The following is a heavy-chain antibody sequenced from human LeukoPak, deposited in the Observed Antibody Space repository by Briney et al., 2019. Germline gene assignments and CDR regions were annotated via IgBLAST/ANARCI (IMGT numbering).Heavy chain of an antibody. V-gene: IGHV3-53*01. CDR3: ARVGDHFHWYLDL. CDR2: LYSGSST. J-gene: IGHJ2*01. CDR1: GFTVSTNY. D-gene: IGHD3-3*02. Sequence: GGSLRLSCAASGFTVSTNYMNWVRQAPGKGLEWVSILYSGSSTYYADSVEGRCTISRDSSKNTLFLQMNDLRAEDTAVYYCARVGDHFHWYLDLWGRGTLVTVSS.